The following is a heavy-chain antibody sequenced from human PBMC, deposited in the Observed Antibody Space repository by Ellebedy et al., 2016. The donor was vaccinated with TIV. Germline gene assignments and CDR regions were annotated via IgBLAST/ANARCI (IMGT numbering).Heavy chain of an antibody. D-gene: IGHD3-3*01. J-gene: IGHJ4*01. CDR2: ISPDGNQK. CDR3: VREGGQRSGPGFDY. CDR1: GFTFSSHP. Sequence: GESLKISCAASGFTFSSHPMHWVRQPPGKGLEWVAVISPDGNQKTYPDSVRGRFTISRDNPQNTLDLQMNSLRVEDTAVYCCVREGGQRSGPGFDYWGQGALVTVSS. V-gene: IGHV3-30*04.